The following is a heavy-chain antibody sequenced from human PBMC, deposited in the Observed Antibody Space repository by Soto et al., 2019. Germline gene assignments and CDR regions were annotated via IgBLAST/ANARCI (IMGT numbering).Heavy chain of an antibody. Sequence: QVQLQESGPGLVKPSETLSLTCSVSGSSFSNFYWSWIRQPAGKGLEWIGRIYTSGATSYNPSLKSRVTMSVDTSQTQMSLNWRSVTAADTAVYYCARGGIQLSYAFDYWGQGILVTVSS. CDR2: IYTSGAT. CDR3: ARGGIQLSYAFDY. D-gene: IGHD1-1*01. J-gene: IGHJ4*02. CDR1: GSSFSNFY. V-gene: IGHV4-4*07.